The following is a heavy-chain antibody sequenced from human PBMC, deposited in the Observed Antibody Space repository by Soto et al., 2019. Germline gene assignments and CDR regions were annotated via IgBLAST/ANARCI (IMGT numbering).Heavy chain of an antibody. J-gene: IGHJ1*01. CDR1: GFIFSSYS. V-gene: IGHV3-21*01. CDR3: ARDRSADRFVQYFQH. CDR2: ISSGSDFI. D-gene: IGHD6-19*01. Sequence: SLRLSCAASGFIFSSYSMVWVRQAPGKGLEWVASISSGSDFILYADSVKGRFTVSRDNAKNSLYLQMNSLRAEDTAVYFCARDRSADRFVQYFQHWGQGTQVTVSS.